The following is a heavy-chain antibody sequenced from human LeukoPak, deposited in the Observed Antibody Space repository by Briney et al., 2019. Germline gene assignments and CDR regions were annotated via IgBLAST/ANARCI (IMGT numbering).Heavy chain of an antibody. CDR1: GGSFSGYY. CDR2: INHSGST. CDR3: ARGWGSGWYGDYYGMDV. D-gene: IGHD6-19*01. V-gene: IGHV4-34*01. J-gene: IGHJ6*02. Sequence: ASETLSLTCAVYGGSFSGYYWSWIRQPPGKGLEWIGEINHSGSTNYNPSLKSRVTISVDTSKNQFSLKLSSVTAADTAVYYCARGWGSGWYGDYYGMDVWGQGTTVTVSS.